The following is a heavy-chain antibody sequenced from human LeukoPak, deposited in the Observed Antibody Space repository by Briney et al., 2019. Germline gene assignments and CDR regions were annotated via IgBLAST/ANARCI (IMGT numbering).Heavy chain of an antibody. D-gene: IGHD3-22*01. V-gene: IGHV4-30-2*01. J-gene: IGHJ2*01. Sequence: SQTLSLTCAISGGSISSGGYSWSWIRQPPGKGLEWIGYIYHSGSTYYNPSLKSRVTISVDRSKNQFSLKLSSVTAADTAVYYCARYTYYYDSSGYHYYWYLDLWGRGTLVTVSS. CDR2: IYHSGST. CDR1: GGSISSGGYS. CDR3: ARYTYYYDSSGYHYYWYLDL.